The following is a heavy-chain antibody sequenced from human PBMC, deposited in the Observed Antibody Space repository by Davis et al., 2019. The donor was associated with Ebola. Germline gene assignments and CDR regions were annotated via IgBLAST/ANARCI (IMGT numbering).Heavy chain of an antibody. CDR3: SCYSIGNDY. Sequence: GGSLRLSCAASGFTFSSYTMTWVRQAPGKGLEWISSISYSGGHIYYADSMEGRFTISRDNSKNTPYLQMNSLRAEDTAVYYCSCYSIGNDYWGQGTLVTVSS. J-gene: IGHJ4*02. CDR2: ISYSGGHI. CDR1: GFTFSSYT. V-gene: IGHV3-23*01. D-gene: IGHD2-15*01.